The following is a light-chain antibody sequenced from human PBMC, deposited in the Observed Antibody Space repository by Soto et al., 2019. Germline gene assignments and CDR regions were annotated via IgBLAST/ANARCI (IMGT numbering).Light chain of an antibody. V-gene: IGLV2-23*01. CDR1: SSDVGSYNL. J-gene: IGLJ2*01. CDR3: CSYAGSSTVVV. Sequence: QSVLTQPASVSGSPGQSITISCTGTSSDVGSYNLVSWYQQHPGKAPKLMIYEGSKRPSGVSNRFSGSKSGNTASLTISGLQAEDEADYCCCSYAGSSTVVVFGGGTQLTVL. CDR2: EGS.